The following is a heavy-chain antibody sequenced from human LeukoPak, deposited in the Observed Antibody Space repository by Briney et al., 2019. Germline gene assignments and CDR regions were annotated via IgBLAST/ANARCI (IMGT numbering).Heavy chain of an antibody. CDR3: ARDPYSGSYGNYYYYFMDV. D-gene: IGHD1-26*01. Sequence: GGSLRLSCAASGFTFSSYGMSWVRQAPGKGLEWVSAISGSGGTTYYADSVKGRFTISRDNAKNSLYLQMNSLRAEDTAVYYCARDPYSGSYGNYYYYFMDVWGKGTTVTISS. CDR1: GFTFSSYG. CDR2: ISGSGGTT. J-gene: IGHJ6*03. V-gene: IGHV3-23*01.